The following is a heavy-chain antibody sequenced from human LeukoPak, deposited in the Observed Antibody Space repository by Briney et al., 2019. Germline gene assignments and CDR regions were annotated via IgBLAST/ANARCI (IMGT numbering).Heavy chain of an antibody. CDR3: AKDRGLYSGYGNYYYGMDV. D-gene: IGHD5-12*01. Sequence: GGSLRLSCAASGFTFSSYGMHWVRQAPGKGLEWVAVISYDGSNKYYADSVKGRFTISRDNSKNTLYLQMNSLRAEDTAVYYCAKDRGLYSGYGNYYYGMDVWGQGTTVTVSS. CDR1: GFTFSSYG. CDR2: ISYDGSNK. V-gene: IGHV3-30*18. J-gene: IGHJ6*02.